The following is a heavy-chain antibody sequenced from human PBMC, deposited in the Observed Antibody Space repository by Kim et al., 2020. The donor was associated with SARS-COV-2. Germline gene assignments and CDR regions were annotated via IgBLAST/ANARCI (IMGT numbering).Heavy chain of an antibody. D-gene: IGHD3-9*01. V-gene: IGHV3-21*01. Sequence: GGSLRLSCAASGFTFSSYIMNWVRQAPGKGLEWVASISSRSTNIYYADSVKGRFTISRDNAMNSLYLQMNSLRVEDTAVYYCARDSHYDILTGYYNHAFDIWGQGTMVTVSS. CDR2: ISSRSTNI. CDR3: ARDSHYDILTGYYNHAFDI. J-gene: IGHJ3*02. CDR1: GFTFSSYI.